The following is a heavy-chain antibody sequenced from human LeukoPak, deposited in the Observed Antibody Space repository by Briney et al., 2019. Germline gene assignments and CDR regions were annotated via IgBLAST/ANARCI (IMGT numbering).Heavy chain of an antibody. CDR2: ISYDGSNK. Sequence: GGSLRLSCAASGFTFSGYAVHWVRQAPGKGLEWVAIISYDGSNKYYADSVKGRFTISRDNSKNTLYLQMNSLRAEDTALYYCAAAGVDAFDIWGQGTMVTVSS. CDR1: GFTFSGYA. J-gene: IGHJ3*02. V-gene: IGHV3-30*14. CDR3: AAAGVDAFDI.